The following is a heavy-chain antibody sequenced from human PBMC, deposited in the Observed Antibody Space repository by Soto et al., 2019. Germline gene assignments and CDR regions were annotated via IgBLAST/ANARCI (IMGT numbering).Heavy chain of an antibody. J-gene: IGHJ4*02. V-gene: IGHV3-7*01. Sequence: LRLSCATSGFTLRNYWMVWVRQAPGKGLEWVANIKEDGGGKYFGDSVRGRFTVSRDNAKNSLYLQMNNLRAEDTAVYYCARDGYGYNSLDNWGQGTLVTVSS. CDR3: ARDGYGYNSLDN. D-gene: IGHD3-16*02. CDR2: IKEDGGGK. CDR1: GFTLRNYW.